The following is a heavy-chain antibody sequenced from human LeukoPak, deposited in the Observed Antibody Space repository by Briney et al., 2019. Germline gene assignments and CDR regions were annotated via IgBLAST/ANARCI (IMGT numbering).Heavy chain of an antibody. CDR3: ARGDRRWLQFNFFDY. D-gene: IGHD5-24*01. J-gene: IGHJ4*02. V-gene: IGHV3-30-3*01. CDR2: ISYDGSNK. Sequence: GGSLRLSCAASGFTFSSYAMSWVRQAPGKGLEWVVVISYDGSNKYYADSVKGRFTISRDNSKNTLYLQMNSLRAEDTAVYYCARGDRRWLQFNFFDYWGQGTLVTVSS. CDR1: GFTFSSYA.